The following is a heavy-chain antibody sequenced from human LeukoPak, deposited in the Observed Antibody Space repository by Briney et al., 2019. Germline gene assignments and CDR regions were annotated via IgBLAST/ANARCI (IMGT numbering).Heavy chain of an antibody. J-gene: IGHJ5*02. CDR1: GGTFSSYA. V-gene: IGHV1-69*13. CDR3: ARVAPYHYYGSGGPHPIPTKGLWFDP. Sequence: SVKLSCKASGGTFSSYAISWVRQAPGQGLEWMGGIIPIFGTANYAQKFQGRVTITADESTSTAYMELSSLRSEDTAVYYCARVAPYHYYGSGGPHPIPTKGLWFDPWGQGTLVTVSS. D-gene: IGHD3-10*01. CDR2: IIPIFGTA.